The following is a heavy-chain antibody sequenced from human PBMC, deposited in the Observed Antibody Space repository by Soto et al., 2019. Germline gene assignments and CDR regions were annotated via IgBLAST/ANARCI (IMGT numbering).Heavy chain of an antibody. J-gene: IGHJ6*02. CDR3: TRDIWCCELPDYYYYGMDV. V-gene: IGHV3-49*03. D-gene: IGHD3-10*01. Sequence: GGSLRLSCTASGFTFCDYAMSWFRQAPGKGLEWVGFIRSKAYGGTTEYAASVKGRFTISRDDSKSIAYLQMNSLKTEDTAVYYCTRDIWCCELPDYYYYGMDVRGQGTTVTVYS. CDR1: GFTFCDYA. CDR2: IRSKAYGGTT.